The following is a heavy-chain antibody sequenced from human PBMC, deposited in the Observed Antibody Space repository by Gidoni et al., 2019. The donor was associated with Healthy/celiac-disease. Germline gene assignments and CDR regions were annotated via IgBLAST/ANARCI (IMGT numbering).Heavy chain of an antibody. J-gene: IGHJ6*02. CDR3: ARDQCGSGSYELPCGGMDV. Sequence: QLVASGGGVVQPGRSLSLSCAASGFTFSSSALHWVRQAPGKGLEWVAVISYDGSNKYYADSVKGRVTIARDNSKNTLYLQMNSLRAEDTAVYYCARDQCGSGSYELPCGGMDVWGQGTTVTGSS. V-gene: IGHV3-30-3*01. D-gene: IGHD3-10*01. CDR2: ISYDGSNK. CDR1: GFTFSSSA.